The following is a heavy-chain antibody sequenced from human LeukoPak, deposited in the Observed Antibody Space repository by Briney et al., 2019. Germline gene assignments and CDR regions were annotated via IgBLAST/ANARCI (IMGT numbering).Heavy chain of an antibody. Sequence: GGSLRLSCAASGFIVNSNYMSWVRQAPGKGLEWVSVLYSDDTTYYADSVKGRFTISRDNSKNTLYLQMNNLRAEDTAVYYCARGGGYYAIDYWGQGTLVTVSS. J-gene: IGHJ4*02. V-gene: IGHV3-53*01. CDR3: ARGGGYYAIDY. CDR1: GFIVNSNY. CDR2: LYSDDTT. D-gene: IGHD1-26*01.